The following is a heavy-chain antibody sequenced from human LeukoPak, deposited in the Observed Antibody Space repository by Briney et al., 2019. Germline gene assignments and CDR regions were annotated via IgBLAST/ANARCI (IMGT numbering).Heavy chain of an antibody. D-gene: IGHD3-10*01. J-gene: IGHJ5*02. Sequence: GGSLRLSCAASGFTFSSYSMNWVRQAPGKGLEWVSYISSASNTIYYADSVKGRFTISRDNAKNSLYLQMNSLRAEDTAMYYCARDGWFGDYNWFDPWGQGTLVTVSP. V-gene: IGHV3-48*01. CDR3: ARDGWFGDYNWFDP. CDR1: GFTFSSYS. CDR2: ISSASNTI.